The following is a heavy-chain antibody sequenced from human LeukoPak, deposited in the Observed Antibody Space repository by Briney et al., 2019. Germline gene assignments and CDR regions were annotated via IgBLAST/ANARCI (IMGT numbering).Heavy chain of an antibody. Sequence: WVRQPPGKGLEWIGTIYYSGSTYYNPSLKSRVTISVDTSKNQFSLKLSSVTAPDTAVYYCARHEDRNWYFDHWGQGALVTVSS. D-gene: IGHD1-1*01. J-gene: IGHJ4*02. CDR3: ARHEDRNWYFDH. CDR2: IYYSGST. V-gene: IGHV4-39*01.